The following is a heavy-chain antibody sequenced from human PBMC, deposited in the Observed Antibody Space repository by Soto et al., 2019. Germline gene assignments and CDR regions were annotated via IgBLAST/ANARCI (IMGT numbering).Heavy chain of an antibody. Sequence: PGGSLSLSCAASGFTFSSYSMNWVRQAPGKGLEWVSYISSSSSTIYYAGSVKGRFTISRDNAKNSLYLQMNSLRDEDTAVYYCARDSGMGYCTNGVCFAYYYYGMDVWGQGTTVTVSS. CDR3: ARDSGMGYCTNGVCFAYYYYGMDV. V-gene: IGHV3-48*02. CDR2: ISSSSSTI. D-gene: IGHD2-8*01. CDR1: GFTFSSYS. J-gene: IGHJ6*02.